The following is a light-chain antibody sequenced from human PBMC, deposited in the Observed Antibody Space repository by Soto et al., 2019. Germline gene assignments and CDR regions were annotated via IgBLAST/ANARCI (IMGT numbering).Light chain of an antibody. J-gene: IGKJ3*01. Sequence: EIVLTQSPGTLSLSPGERATLSCRASQSASSSFLAWYQQRPGQAPRLLIFGASYRATGIADRFSGSGSGTYFTLTISILVPEAFAVYYCQHYGSSPLEFNFAPGTKVDSK. CDR2: GAS. CDR3: QHYGSSPLEFN. V-gene: IGKV3-20*01. CDR1: QSASSSF.